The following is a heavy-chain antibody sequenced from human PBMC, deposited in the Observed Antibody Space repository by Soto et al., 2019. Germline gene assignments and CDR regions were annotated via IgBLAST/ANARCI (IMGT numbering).Heavy chain of an antibody. CDR2: IYYSGTT. CDR3: AKLKSTSYGFDY. V-gene: IGHV4-31*03. Sequence: SETLSLTCTLSGASISSGGYYWSWIRQHPGKGLEWIGFIYYSGTTHYNPSLRSRVTISVDTSKNQFSLKVTSVTAAETAVYYCAKLKSTSYGFDYWGEGTLVTVSS. J-gene: IGHJ4*02. CDR1: GASISSGGYY. D-gene: IGHD2-2*01.